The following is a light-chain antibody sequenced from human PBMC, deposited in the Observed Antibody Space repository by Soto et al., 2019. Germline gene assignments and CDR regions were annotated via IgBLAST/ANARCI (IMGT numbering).Light chain of an antibody. CDR1: QSISNY. CDR2: KAS. V-gene: IGKV1-5*03. CDR3: QHYNSYPWT. J-gene: IGKJ1*01. Sequence: DIQMTQSPSTLSASVGDRVTITCRASQSISNYLAWYQQKPGKAPKLLIYKASNLDSGVPSRFSGSGSGTEFTLTISSLQPGDYATYYCQHYNSYPWTFGQGTKVDIK.